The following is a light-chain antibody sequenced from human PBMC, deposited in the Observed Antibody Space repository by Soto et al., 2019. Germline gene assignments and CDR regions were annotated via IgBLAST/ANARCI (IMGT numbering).Light chain of an antibody. Sequence: EIVMMQSPATLSVSPGERATLSCRASQSVNIYLAWYQQKPGQAPRLLIFGASSRATGIPARFSGSGSGTEFNLTISSLQSEDFAVYFCQQYDDWLRLTFGGGTKVDIK. V-gene: IGKV3D-15*01. CDR3: QQYDDWLRLT. J-gene: IGKJ4*01. CDR1: QSVNIY. CDR2: GAS.